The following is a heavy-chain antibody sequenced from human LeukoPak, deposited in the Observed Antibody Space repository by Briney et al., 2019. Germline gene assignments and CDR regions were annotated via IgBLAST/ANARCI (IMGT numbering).Heavy chain of an antibody. CDR2: VYYSGST. J-gene: IGHJ4*02. CDR1: GGSISSSTYY. V-gene: IGHV4-39*01. CDR3: ARLVSGSSLFFDY. D-gene: IGHD1-26*01. Sequence: SQTLSLTCTVSGGSISSSTYYWGWIRQPPGKGLEWIGSVYYSGSTYHNPSLKSRVTISVDTSKNQFSLKLSSVTAADTAVYYCARLVSGSSLFFDYWGQGTLVNVSS.